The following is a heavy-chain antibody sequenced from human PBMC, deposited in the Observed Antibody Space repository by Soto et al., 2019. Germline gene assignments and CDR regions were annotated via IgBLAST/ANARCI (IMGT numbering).Heavy chain of an antibody. CDR1: GDSVSSDNYF. CDR3: ARIVVEVTADY. V-gene: IGHV4-61*01. Sequence: SETLSLTCTVSGDSVSSDNYFWTWIRQPPGKGLEWIAYISYTGDTNYNPSLKSRVTISVEPSTNQFSMKLTSVTAADKAVYFCARIVVEVTADYWGQGTLVTVSS. D-gene: IGHD2-21*02. CDR2: ISYTGDT. J-gene: IGHJ4*02.